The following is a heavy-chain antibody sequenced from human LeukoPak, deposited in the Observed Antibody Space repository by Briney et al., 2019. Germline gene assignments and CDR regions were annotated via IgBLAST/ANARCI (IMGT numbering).Heavy chain of an antibody. CDR2: VSANTI. D-gene: IGHD2-2*01. CDR3: ARSYCSSSSCQWYFDL. Sequence: GGSLRLSCAASGFIFSSYSMNWVRQAPGKGLEWDSYVSANTIYYADSVKGRFTISRDNAKNSLFLQMNSLTAEDTAVYYCARSYCSSSSCQWYFDLWGRGTLVTVSS. CDR1: GFIFSSYS. V-gene: IGHV3-48*04. J-gene: IGHJ2*01.